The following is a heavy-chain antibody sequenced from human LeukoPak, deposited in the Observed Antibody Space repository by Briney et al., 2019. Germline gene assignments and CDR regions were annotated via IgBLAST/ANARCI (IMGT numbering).Heavy chain of an antibody. CDR2: ISDSGGST. CDR1: GFTFRSYS. Sequence: GGSLRLSCAASGFTFRSYSMSWVRQAPGKGLEWVSVISDSGGSTYYADSVKGRFTISRDNSKNTLYLQMNSLRAEDTAVYYCARDRQGYSYGYFDYWGQGTLVTVSS. D-gene: IGHD5-18*01. CDR3: ARDRQGYSYGYFDY. V-gene: IGHV3-23*01. J-gene: IGHJ4*02.